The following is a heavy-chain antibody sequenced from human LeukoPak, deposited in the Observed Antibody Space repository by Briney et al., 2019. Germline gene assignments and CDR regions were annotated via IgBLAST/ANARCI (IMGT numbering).Heavy chain of an antibody. J-gene: IGHJ6*03. Sequence: GGSLRLSCTASGFTFGDYAMSWFRQAPGKGLEWVGFIRSKAYGGTTEYAASVKGRFTISRDDSKSIAYLQMNGLKTEDTAVYYCSREAGDCSTTNCDYNYYYMDVWGKGTTVTVSS. V-gene: IGHV3-49*03. CDR3: SREAGDCSTTNCDYNYYYMDV. D-gene: IGHD2-2*01. CDR1: GFTFGDYA. CDR2: IRSKAYGGTT.